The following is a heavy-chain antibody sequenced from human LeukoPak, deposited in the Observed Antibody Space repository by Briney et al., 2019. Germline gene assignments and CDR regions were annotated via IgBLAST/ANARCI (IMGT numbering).Heavy chain of an antibody. J-gene: IGHJ4*02. CDR2: INWNGVST. D-gene: IGHD3-22*01. CDR1: GFTFDDYG. Sequence: GESLRLSCAASGFTFDDYGMSWVRQAPGKGLEWVSTINWNGVSTDYADSVKGRFTISRDNAKNSLYLQMYSLRAEDTAFYYCAREMGDSSGYYYGYWGQGTLVTVSS. V-gene: IGHV3-20*04. CDR3: AREMGDSSGYYYGY.